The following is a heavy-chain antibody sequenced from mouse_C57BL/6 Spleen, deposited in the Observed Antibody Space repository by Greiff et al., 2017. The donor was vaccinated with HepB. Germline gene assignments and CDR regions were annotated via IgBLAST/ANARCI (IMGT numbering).Heavy chain of an antibody. CDR1: GYSFTGYF. CDR2: INPYNGDT. Sequence: EVQLQQSGPELVKPGDSVKISCKASGYSFTGYFMNWVMQSHGKSLEWIGRINPYNGDTFYNQKFKGKATLTVDKPSSTAHMELRSLTSEDSAVYYCARNLYFDYWGQGTTLTVSS. J-gene: IGHJ2*01. V-gene: IGHV1-20*01. CDR3: ARNLYFDY.